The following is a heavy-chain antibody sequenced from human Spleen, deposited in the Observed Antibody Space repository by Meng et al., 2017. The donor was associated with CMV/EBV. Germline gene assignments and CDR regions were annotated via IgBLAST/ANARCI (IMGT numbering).Heavy chain of an antibody. D-gene: IGHD3/OR15-3a*01. CDR3: AKDMIFGIHNYYYNAMDV. V-gene: IGHV3-7*05. J-gene: IGHJ6*02. CDR1: GGTFSSYA. Sequence: SCKASGGTFSSYAISWVRQAPGQGLEWMANIKEDGTEEYYVGSVKGRFTISRDNAKNSLYLQMNSLKREDTAVYYCAKDMIFGIHNYYYNAMDVWGQGTTVTVSS. CDR2: IKEDGTEE.